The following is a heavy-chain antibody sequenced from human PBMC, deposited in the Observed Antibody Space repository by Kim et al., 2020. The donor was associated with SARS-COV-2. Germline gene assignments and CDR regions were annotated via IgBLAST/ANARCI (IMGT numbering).Heavy chain of an antibody. J-gene: IGHJ5*02. CDR2: INHSGST. V-gene: IGHV4-34*01. D-gene: IGHD1-1*01. CDR3: ARGRGRLA. CDR1: GGSFSGYY. Sequence: SETLSLTCAVYGGSFSGYYWSWIRQPPGKGLEWIGEINHSGSTNYNPSLKSRVTISVDTSKNQFSLKLSSVTAADTAVYYCARGRGRLAWGQGTLVTVPS.